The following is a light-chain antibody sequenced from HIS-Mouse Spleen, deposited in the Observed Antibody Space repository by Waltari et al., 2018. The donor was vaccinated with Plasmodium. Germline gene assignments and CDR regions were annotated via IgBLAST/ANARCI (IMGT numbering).Light chain of an antibody. CDR2: DVS. V-gene: IGLV2-11*01. J-gene: IGLJ1*01. Sequence: QSALTQPRSVSGSPGQSVTISCTGTSSDVGGYHYFYWYQQHPGNAPKLMIYDVSKRPSGVPDRFSGSKSGNTASLTISGLQAEDEADYYCCSYAGSYTYVFGTGTKVTVL. CDR3: CSYAGSYTYV. CDR1: SSDVGGYHY.